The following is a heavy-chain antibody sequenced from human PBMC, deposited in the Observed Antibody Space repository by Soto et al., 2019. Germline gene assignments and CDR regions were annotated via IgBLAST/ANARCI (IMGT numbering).Heavy chain of an antibody. J-gene: IGHJ4*02. V-gene: IGHV4-31*03. Sequence: QVQLQESGPGLVKPSQTLSLTCTVSGGSISSGGYYWSWIRQHPGKGLEWIGYIYYSGSTYYNPSLKSRVTISVDTSKNQFPLKLSSVTAADTAVYYCARGGITMVRGVISGYFDYWGQGTLVTVSS. CDR2: IYYSGST. D-gene: IGHD3-10*01. CDR3: ARGGITMVRGVISGYFDY. CDR1: GGSISSGGYY.